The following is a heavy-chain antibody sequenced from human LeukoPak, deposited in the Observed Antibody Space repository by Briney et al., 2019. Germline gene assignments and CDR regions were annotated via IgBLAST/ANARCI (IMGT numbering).Heavy chain of an antibody. V-gene: IGHV4-39*07. J-gene: IGHJ5*02. D-gene: IGHD3-10*01. CDR1: GGSIGTDSHY. Sequence: PSETLALTCTVSGGSIGTDSHYWGWIRQTPGKGLEWIGLINFSGSTYYNPSLESRVTISVDTSKNQFSLKLSSVTAADTAVYYCAREGLNMVRGVIPKEAWGWFDPWGQGTLVTVAS. CDR3: AREGLNMVRGVIPKEAWGWFDP. CDR2: INFSGST.